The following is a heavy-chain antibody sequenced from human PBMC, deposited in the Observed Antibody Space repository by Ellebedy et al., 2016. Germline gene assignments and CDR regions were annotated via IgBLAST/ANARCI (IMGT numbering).Heavy chain of an antibody. CDR2: ISAYNGNT. Sequence: ASVKVSXXASGYTFTSYGISWVRQAPGQGLEWMGWISAYNGNTNYAQKLQGRVTMTTDTSTSTAYMELRSLRSDDTAVYYCARATHSGSYFGLDYWGQGTLVTVSS. CDR1: GYTFTSYG. V-gene: IGHV1-18*01. D-gene: IGHD1-26*01. J-gene: IGHJ4*02. CDR3: ARATHSGSYFGLDY.